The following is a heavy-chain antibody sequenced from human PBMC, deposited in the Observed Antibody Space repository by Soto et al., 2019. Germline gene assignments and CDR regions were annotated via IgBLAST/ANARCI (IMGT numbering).Heavy chain of an antibody. CDR1: GYTFTGYY. J-gene: IGHJ4*02. D-gene: IGHD1-1*01. CDR3: ARDSWTGTSLDY. Sequence: ASVKVSCEASGYTFTGYYMHCVRPAPGQGLEWMGWIIPNSGTANYAQKFQGRVTVTGDESRSRAYMELSSLRSEDTAVYYCARDSWTGTSLDYWGQGTLVTVSS. CDR2: IIPNSGTA. V-gene: IGHV1-2*02.